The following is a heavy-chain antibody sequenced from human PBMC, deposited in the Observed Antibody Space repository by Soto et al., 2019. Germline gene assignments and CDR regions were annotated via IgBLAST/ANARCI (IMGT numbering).Heavy chain of an antibody. Sequence: QVQLVESGGGVVQPGRSLRLSCAASGFTFSSYAMHWVRQTPGKGLEWVAVISYDGSNKYYADSVKGRFTISRDNSKNTLYLQMNSLRAEDTAVYYCAREYDTRYFDYWGQGTLVTVSS. CDR1: GFTFSSYA. D-gene: IGHD1-1*01. V-gene: IGHV3-30-3*01. J-gene: IGHJ4*02. CDR3: AREYDTRYFDY. CDR2: ISYDGSNK.